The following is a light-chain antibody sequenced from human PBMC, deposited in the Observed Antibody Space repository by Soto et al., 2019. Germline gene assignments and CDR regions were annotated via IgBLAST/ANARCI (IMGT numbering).Light chain of an antibody. CDR3: SSFTRSSTYV. Sequence: LTQPASVSGSPGQSITISCTGTSSDVGAYNFVSWYQQYPGKAPKVMIYEVNNRPSGVSNRFSGSKSGNTASLTISGLQAEDEADYYCSSFTRSSTYVFGSGTKVTVL. V-gene: IGLV2-14*01. CDR1: SSDVGAYNF. CDR2: EVN. J-gene: IGLJ1*01.